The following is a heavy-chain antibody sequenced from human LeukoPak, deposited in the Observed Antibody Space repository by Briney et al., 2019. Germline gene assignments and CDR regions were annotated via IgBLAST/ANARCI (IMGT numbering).Heavy chain of an antibody. Sequence: SETLSLTCTVSGGSISSSSYYWGWIRQPPGKGLEWIGSIYYSGSTYYNPSLKSRVTISVDTSKNQFSLKLSSVTAADTAVYYCARQSSGYYNIDYWGQGTLVTVSS. CDR1: GGSISSSSYY. V-gene: IGHV4-39*01. CDR3: ARQSSGYYNIDY. D-gene: IGHD3-22*01. J-gene: IGHJ4*02. CDR2: IYYSGST.